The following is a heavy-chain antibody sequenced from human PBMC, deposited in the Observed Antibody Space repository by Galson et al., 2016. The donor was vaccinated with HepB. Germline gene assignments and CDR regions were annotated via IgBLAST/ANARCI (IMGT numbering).Heavy chain of an antibody. Sequence: SETLSLTCTVSGGSLSSNRYYWNWIRQPPGRGLEWIGYIYYSGSTKYNPSLTSRVAISLDTSRTQFSLKLTSVTAADTAVYYCARGNYYGSGPWFDPWGQGTLVTV. D-gene: IGHD3-10*01. V-gene: IGHV4-61*01. CDR3: ARGNYYGSGPWFDP. CDR2: IYYSGST. CDR1: GGSLSSNRYY. J-gene: IGHJ5*02.